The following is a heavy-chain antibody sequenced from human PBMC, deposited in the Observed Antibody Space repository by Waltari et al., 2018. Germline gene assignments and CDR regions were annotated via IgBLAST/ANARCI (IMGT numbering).Heavy chain of an antibody. CDR3: ARDLGQLWLRYFDY. J-gene: IGHJ4*02. Sequence: QVQLLQSGAEVQKPGASVKVSCHAFGSTFTINYIPWVRHPPGQGLAWLGIINPSGGSTRYAQKFQGRVTMTRETSTSTVYMELGSLRSEDTAVYYCARDLGQLWLRYFDYWGQGTLVTVSS. CDR1: GSTFTINY. CDR2: INPSGGST. V-gene: IGHV1-46*01. D-gene: IGHD5-18*01.